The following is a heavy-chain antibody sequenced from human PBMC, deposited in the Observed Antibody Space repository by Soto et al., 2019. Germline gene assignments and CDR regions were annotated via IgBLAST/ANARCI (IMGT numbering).Heavy chain of an antibody. Sequence: EVQLLESGGGLVQPGGSLRLSCAASGFTFSGYAMTWVRQAPGKGLEWVSGISGSGGSTYYADSVKGRFTISRDNAKNTLYLQMNSLRAEDTAVYYCAKDNGDCRSTSCYASRYWGQGTLVTVSS. V-gene: IGHV3-23*01. D-gene: IGHD2-2*01. CDR3: AKDNGDCRSTSCYASRY. J-gene: IGHJ4*02. CDR2: ISGSGGST. CDR1: GFTFSGYA.